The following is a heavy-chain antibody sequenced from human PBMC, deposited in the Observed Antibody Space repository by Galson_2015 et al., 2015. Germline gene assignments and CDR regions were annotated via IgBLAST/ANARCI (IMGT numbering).Heavy chain of an antibody. V-gene: IGHV3-7*03. CDR3: ARDPEWGAFDI. CDR2: INPDGSVN. J-gene: IGHJ3*02. Sequence: SLRLSCAASEFTFSRYWMGWVRQAPGKGLEWVAYINPDGSVNYYVDSVKGRFTISRDNAKNSLYLEMNSLRAEDTAVYYCARDPEWGAFDIWGQGTMVTVPS. D-gene: IGHD1-14*01. CDR1: EFTFSRYW.